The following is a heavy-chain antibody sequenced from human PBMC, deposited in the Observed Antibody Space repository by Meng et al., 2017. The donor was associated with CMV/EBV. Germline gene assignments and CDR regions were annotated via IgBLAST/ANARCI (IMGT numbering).Heavy chain of an antibody. V-gene: IGHV1-69*05. J-gene: IGHJ5*02. D-gene: IGHD3-9*01. CDR1: FSCYA. CDR2: ICPIFGTA. Sequence: FSCYAISWVRQAPGQGLEWMGGICPIFGTANYAQKFQGRVTITTDESTSTAYMELSSLRSEDTAVYYCARVAYYDILTGYDNWFDPWGQGTLVTVSS. CDR3: ARVAYYDILTGYDNWFDP.